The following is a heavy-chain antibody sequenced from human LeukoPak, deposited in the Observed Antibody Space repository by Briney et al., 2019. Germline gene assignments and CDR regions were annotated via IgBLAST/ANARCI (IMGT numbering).Heavy chain of an antibody. J-gene: IGHJ4*02. CDR3: AREDSTLGIDY. D-gene: IGHD2/OR15-2a*01. CDR2: IYYIGST. V-gene: IGHV4-59*01. Sequence: TSETLSLTCTVSGESINNYYWTWIRQPPGKGLEWIGYIYYIGSTNYNPSLKSRVTISADMSKNRFSLKLSSVTAADTAVYYCAREDSTLGIDYWGQGTLVTVSS. CDR1: GESINNYY.